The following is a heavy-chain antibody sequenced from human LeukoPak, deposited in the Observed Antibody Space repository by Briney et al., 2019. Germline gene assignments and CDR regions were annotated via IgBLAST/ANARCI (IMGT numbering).Heavy chain of an antibody. J-gene: IGHJ4*02. CDR1: GGSLSTHH. CDR3: ARGYDSSAYYPFNY. CDR2: ISDSGST. V-gene: IGHV4-59*11. D-gene: IGHD3-22*01. Sequence: SETLSLTCVVSGGSLSTHHWSWIRQPPGRGLEWIGYISDSGSTNYNPSLKSRVTISVDTSKNQFSLMLSSVTAADTAVYYCARGYDSSAYYPFNYWGQGTLVTVSS.